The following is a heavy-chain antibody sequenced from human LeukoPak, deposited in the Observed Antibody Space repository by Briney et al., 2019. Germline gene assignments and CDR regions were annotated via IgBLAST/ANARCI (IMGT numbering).Heavy chain of an antibody. CDR3: ARFVVVVGKDY. V-gene: IGHV1-18*01. D-gene: IGHD2-15*01. J-gene: IGHJ4*02. CDR1: GYTFTSYG. Sequence: ASVKVSCNASGYTFTSYGISWVRQAPGHGLEWMGWISAYNVNTDYAQKLQGRVTMTPDTSTSTASMELRSLRADDTAVYYCARFVVVVGKDYWGQGTLVTVSS. CDR2: ISAYNVNT.